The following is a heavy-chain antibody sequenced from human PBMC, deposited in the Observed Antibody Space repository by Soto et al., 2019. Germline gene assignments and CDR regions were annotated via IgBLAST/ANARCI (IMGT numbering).Heavy chain of an antibody. CDR2: IYYSGST. J-gene: IGHJ4*02. Sequence: QVQLQESGPGLVKHSQTLSLTCTVSGGSISSGGYYWSWIRQHPGKGLEWIGYIYYSGSTYYNPSLKSRDTISVDTSKNQFSLKLSSVTAADTAVYYCARDLLHSSGYQYYFDYWGQGTLVTVSS. CDR3: ARDLLHSSGYQYYFDY. V-gene: IGHV4-31*03. D-gene: IGHD3-22*01. CDR1: GGSISSGGYY.